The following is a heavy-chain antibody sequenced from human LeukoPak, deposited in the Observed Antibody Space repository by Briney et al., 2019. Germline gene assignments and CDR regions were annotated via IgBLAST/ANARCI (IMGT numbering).Heavy chain of an antibody. CDR2: IKRKIDGCTT. Sequence: MSGGSLRLSCAASGFTFSNAWMTWVRQAPGTGLEWVGRIKRKIDGCTTDYAAPVKGRFIISRDDSKNTLYLQTNSLRIEDTAVHYCVTGYDVLTGYYDYYYYYMDVWGKGTTVTVSS. CDR3: VTGYDVLTGYYDYYYYYMDV. J-gene: IGHJ6*03. CDR1: GFTFSNAW. V-gene: IGHV3-15*01. D-gene: IGHD3-9*01.